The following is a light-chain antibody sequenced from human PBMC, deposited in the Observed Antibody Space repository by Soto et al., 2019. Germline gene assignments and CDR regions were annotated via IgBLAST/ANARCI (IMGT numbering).Light chain of an antibody. Sequence: QSVLTQPASVSGSPGQSITISCTGTNSDIGAYNFVSWYQHHPGKAPKLIIFGASDRPSGVSDRFSGSKSGNTASLTISGLQAEDEADYYCSSYISSSTPYVFGTGTKVTVL. CDR3: SSYISSSTPYV. CDR1: NSDIGAYNF. V-gene: IGLV2-14*03. CDR2: GAS. J-gene: IGLJ1*01.